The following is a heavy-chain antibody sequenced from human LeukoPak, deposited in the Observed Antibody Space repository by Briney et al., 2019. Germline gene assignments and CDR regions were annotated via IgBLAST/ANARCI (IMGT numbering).Heavy chain of an antibody. D-gene: IGHD5-18*01. Sequence: PSETLSLTCAVYGGSFSGYYWSWIRQPPGKGLEWIGEINHSGSTNYNPSLKSRVTISVDTSKNQFSLKLSSVTAADTAVYYCARAGGYSYGYLDHWGQGTLVTVSS. CDR1: GGSFSGYY. CDR2: INHSGST. J-gene: IGHJ4*02. CDR3: ARAGGYSYGYLDH. V-gene: IGHV4-34*01.